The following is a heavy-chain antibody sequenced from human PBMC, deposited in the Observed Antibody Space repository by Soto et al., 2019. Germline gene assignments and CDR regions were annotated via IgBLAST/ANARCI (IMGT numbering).Heavy chain of an antibody. J-gene: IGHJ6*02. CDR3: AKALRGGRGYMYYYYGLDV. V-gene: IGHV3-23*01. CDR1: GFNFSNYA. Sequence: XXXXSGGGXXXXXGXXXLSCAASGFNFSNYAMTWVRQAPGXXXGWVSAVSATGGSTYYADSVKGXXXXXXXXXXXXXXXXXXXXRAEDTALYCCAKALRGGRGYMYYYYGLDVWGQGTTVTVSS. D-gene: IGHD5-12*01. CDR2: VSATGGST.